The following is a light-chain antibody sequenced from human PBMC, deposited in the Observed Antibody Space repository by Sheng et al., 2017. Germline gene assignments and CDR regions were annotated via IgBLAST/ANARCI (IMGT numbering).Light chain of an antibody. V-gene: IGLV1-44*01. CDR1: SSNIGRNA. CDR3: ATWDDALDGPTFV. J-gene: IGLJ1*01. CDR2: SNH. Sequence: SVLTQPPSTSGTPGQRVAISCSGSSSNIGRNAVNWYQQLPGTAPKLLIYSNHLRPSGVPDRFSGSRSGTSASLAITGLQSEDEADYYCATWDDALDGPTFVFGPGTKVTVL.